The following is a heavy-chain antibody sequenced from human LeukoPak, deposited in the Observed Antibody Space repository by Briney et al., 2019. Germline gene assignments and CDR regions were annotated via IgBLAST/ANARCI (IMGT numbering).Heavy chain of an antibody. CDR2: ISGSGGST. CDR1: GFTFTTYA. J-gene: IGHJ4*02. D-gene: IGHD3-3*01. V-gene: IGHV3-23*01. Sequence: GGSLRLSCAASGFTFTTYAMSWVRQAPGKGLEWVSAISGSGGSTYYADSVEGRFTISRDNSKSTVYLEINSLRSEDTAIYYCARGFNDFWSGSQLEYWGQGTLVTVSS. CDR3: ARGFNDFWSGSQLEY.